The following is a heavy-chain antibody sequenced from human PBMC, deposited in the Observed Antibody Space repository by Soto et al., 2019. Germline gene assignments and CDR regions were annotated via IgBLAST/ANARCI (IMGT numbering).Heavy chain of an antibody. V-gene: IGHV4-61*01. CDR3: ARDQVVPAAMSHYYYGMDV. Sequence: SETLSLTCTVSGGSVSSGSYYWSWIRQPPGKELEWIGYIYYSGSTNYNPSLKSRVTISVDTSKNQFSLKLSSVTAADTAVFYCARDQVVPAAMSHYYYGMDVWGQGTTVTVSS. J-gene: IGHJ6*02. D-gene: IGHD2-2*01. CDR1: GGSVSSGSYY. CDR2: IYYSGST.